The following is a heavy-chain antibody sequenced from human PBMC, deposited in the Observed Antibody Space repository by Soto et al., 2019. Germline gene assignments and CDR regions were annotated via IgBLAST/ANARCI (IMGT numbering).Heavy chain of an antibody. CDR1: GFTFSNYG. CDR3: ASCSGQLPYYFDY. CDR2: ISAYNGIA. J-gene: IGHJ4*02. D-gene: IGHD6-6*01. Sequence: ASVKVSCKASGFTFSNYGITWVRQAPGPGLEWMGWISAYNGIANYAQKLQGSVTMTTDTSTSTAYMELRSLRSDDTAVYYCASCSGQLPYYFDYWGQGTLVTVSS. V-gene: IGHV1-18*01.